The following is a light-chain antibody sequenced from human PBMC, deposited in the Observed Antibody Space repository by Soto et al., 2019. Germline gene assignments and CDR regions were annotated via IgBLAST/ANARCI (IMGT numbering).Light chain of an antibody. Sequence: QSVLTQPPSSSGSPGQSVTISCTGTSSDVGGYNYVSWYQQHPGKAPKLMIYDVSKRPSGVPARFSGSKSGNTASLTVSGLQAEDEADYYSSSYAGTHIVFGTGTKVTVL. CDR3: SSYAGTHIV. CDR2: DVS. V-gene: IGLV2-8*01. J-gene: IGLJ1*01. CDR1: SSDVGGYNY.